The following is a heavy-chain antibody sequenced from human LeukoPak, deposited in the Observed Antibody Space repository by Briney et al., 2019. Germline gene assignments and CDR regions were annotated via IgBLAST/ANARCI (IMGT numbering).Heavy chain of an antibody. Sequence: ASVNVSCTASGGTFSSYAISWVRQAPGQGLEWMGGIIPIFGTANYAQKFQGRVTITADESTSTAYMELSSLGSEDTAVYYCARVEKPDSGSGSYPYWGQGTLATVSS. CDR3: ARVEKPDSGSGSYPY. CDR1: GGTFSSYA. CDR2: IIPIFGTA. J-gene: IGHJ4*02. D-gene: IGHD1-26*01. V-gene: IGHV1-69*13.